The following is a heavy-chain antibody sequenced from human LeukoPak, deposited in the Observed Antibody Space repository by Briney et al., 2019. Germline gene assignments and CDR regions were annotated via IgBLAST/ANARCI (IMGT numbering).Heavy chain of an antibody. J-gene: IGHJ4*02. V-gene: IGHV3-48*03. D-gene: IGHD2-8*01. CDR1: GFSFSSFE. Sequence: GGSLRLSCAASGFSFSSFEMNWVWLPPGKGQERLSYINSDGNTIYYADSVRGRFTISRDNAKNSLFLQMNGLRAEDTAVYYCARDGRPVDALPTYDHWGQGTVVTVSS. CDR3: ARDGRPVDALPTYDH. CDR2: INSDGNTI.